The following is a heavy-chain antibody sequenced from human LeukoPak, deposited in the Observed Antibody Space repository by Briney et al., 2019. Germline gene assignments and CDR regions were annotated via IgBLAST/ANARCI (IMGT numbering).Heavy chain of an antibody. CDR1: GFTSSSHW. J-gene: IGHJ4*02. CDR3: ARERNGDCYFDY. Sequence: GGSLRLSCAASGFTSSSHWMSWVRQAPGKGLEWVSYITSSGNIIYYAASVKGRFTISRDNAKNSLYLQMNSLRAEDTAVYYCARERNGDCYFDYWGQGTLVTVSS. V-gene: IGHV3-48*04. CDR2: ITSSGNII. D-gene: IGHD4-17*01.